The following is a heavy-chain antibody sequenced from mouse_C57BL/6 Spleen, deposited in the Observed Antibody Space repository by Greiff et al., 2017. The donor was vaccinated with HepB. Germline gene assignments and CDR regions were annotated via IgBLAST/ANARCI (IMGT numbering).Heavy chain of an antibody. D-gene: IGHD3-2*02. CDR3: TRDSSGSGAMDY. J-gene: IGHJ4*01. CDR1: GFTFSSYA. V-gene: IGHV5-9-1*02. CDR2: ISSGGDYI. Sequence: EVKLVESGEGLVKPGGSLKLSCAASGFTFSSYAMSWVRQTPEKRLEWVAYISSGGDYIYYADTVKGRFTISRDNARNTLYLQMSSLKSEDTAMYYCTRDSSGSGAMDYWGQGTSVTVSS.